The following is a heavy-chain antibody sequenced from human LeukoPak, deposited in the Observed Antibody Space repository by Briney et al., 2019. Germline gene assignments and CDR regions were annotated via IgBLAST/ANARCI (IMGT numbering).Heavy chain of an antibody. CDR2: IIPIFGST. CDR1: GGTFSSYA. Sequence: SVKVSCKASGGTFSSYAVSWVRQAPGQGLEWVGGIIPIFGSTNYAQKFQGRVTITADDSTGTAYMELSSLTSEDTAVYYCAGGGNCSITTCYALWGQGTLVTVSS. D-gene: IGHD2-2*01. J-gene: IGHJ4*02. CDR3: AGGGNCSITTCYAL. V-gene: IGHV1-69*13.